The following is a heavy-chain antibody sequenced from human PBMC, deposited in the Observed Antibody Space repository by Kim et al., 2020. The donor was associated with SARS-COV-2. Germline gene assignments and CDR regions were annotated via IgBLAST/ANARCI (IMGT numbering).Heavy chain of an antibody. CDR3: ARLLQADSSSWYYSLSASVYFDY. CDR1: GGSISSSSYY. J-gene: IGHJ4*02. Sequence: SETLSLTCTVSGGSISSSSYYWGWIRQPPGKGLEWIGSIYYSGSTYYNPSLKSRVTISVDTSKNQFSLKLSSVTAADTAVYYCARLLQADSSSWYYSLSASVYFDYWGQGTLVTVSS. V-gene: IGHV4-39*01. D-gene: IGHD6-13*01. CDR2: IYYSGST.